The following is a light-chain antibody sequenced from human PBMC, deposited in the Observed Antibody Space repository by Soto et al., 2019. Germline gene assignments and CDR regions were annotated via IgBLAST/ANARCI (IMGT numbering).Light chain of an antibody. V-gene: IGKV3-20*01. CDR3: HQYGSSQT. CDR2: SAS. CDR1: QNLGTLY. Sequence: EIVLTQSPGTLSLSPGERGTLSCRASQNLGTLYLAWFQQKSGQAPRLLIYSASRRATGIPDRFSGSGSGTDFTLTISRLEPEDFAVYYCHQYGSSQTFGQGTKVDIK. J-gene: IGKJ1*01.